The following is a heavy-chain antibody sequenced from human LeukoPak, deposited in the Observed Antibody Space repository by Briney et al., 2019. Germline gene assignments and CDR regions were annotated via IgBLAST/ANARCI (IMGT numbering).Heavy chain of an antibody. J-gene: IGHJ4*02. CDR2: ISYSGSP. CDR1: GDSISSYF. CDR3: ARHGGKGGIFDHQLDY. Sequence: PSETLSLTCTVSGDSISSYFWSWIRQPPGKGLEWIGYISYSGSPNYNPSLKSRVTMSLETSMNQFSLMLTSVTAADTAVYACARHGGKGGIFDHQLDYWGQGTLVTVSS. V-gene: IGHV4-59*08. D-gene: IGHD1-26*01.